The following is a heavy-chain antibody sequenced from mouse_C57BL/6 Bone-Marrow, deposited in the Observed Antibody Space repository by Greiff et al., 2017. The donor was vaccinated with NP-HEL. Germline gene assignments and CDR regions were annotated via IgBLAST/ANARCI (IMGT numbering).Heavy chain of an antibody. V-gene: IGHV1-61*01. Sequence: QVQLQQSGAELVRPGSSVKLSCKASGYTFTRYWLDWVKQRPGQGLEWIGNIYPSDSETHYNQKFKDKATLTVDKSSSTAYMQLSSLTSEDSAVYYFARSDYSTYHGYCDVWGTGTTVTVSS. J-gene: IGHJ1*03. D-gene: IGHD2-5*01. CDR3: ARSDYSTYHGYCDV. CDR1: GYTFTRYW. CDR2: IYPSDSET.